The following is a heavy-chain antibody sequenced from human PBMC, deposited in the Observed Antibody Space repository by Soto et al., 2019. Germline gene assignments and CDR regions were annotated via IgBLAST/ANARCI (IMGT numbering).Heavy chain of an antibody. CDR1: GGSLSSYY. CDR3: ARTKVRGVITKKHNFFDP. Sequence: PSETMSLSCTVAGGSLSSYYWSCLRQPPGKGLEWIGYIYYSGSTNYNPSLKSRVTISVDTSKNQFSLKLSSVTAADTAVYYCARTKVRGVITKKHNFFDPWGQGTLVTVSS. D-gene: IGHD3-10*01. J-gene: IGHJ5*02. V-gene: IGHV4-59*01. CDR2: IYYSGST.